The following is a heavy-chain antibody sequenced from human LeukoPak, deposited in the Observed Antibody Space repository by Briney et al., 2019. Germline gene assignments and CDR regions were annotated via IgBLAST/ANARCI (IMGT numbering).Heavy chain of an antibody. CDR1: GGTFSSYA. J-gene: IGHJ6*03. D-gene: IGHD1-1*01. Sequence: SVKVSCKASGGTFSSYAISWVRQAPGQGLEWMGGIIPIFGTANYAQKLQGRVTITTDESTSTAYMELSSLRSEDTAVYYCARGPSDWNGPNYYYYYMDVWGKGTTVTVSS. V-gene: IGHV1-69*05. CDR2: IIPIFGTA. CDR3: ARGPSDWNGPNYYYYYMDV.